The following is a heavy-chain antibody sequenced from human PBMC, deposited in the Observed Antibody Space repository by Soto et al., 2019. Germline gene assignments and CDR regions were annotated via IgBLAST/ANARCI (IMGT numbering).Heavy chain of an antibody. D-gene: IGHD3-22*01. CDR3: AIGGLFDSSGRDAFIS. J-gene: IGHJ3*02. CDR2: IWYDGSNK. Sequence: GGSLRLSCAASGFTFSSYGMHWVRQAPGKGLEWVAVIWYDGSNKYYADSVKGRFTISRDNSKNTLYLQMNSLRAEDTAVYYCAIGGLFDSSGRDAFISGAKGQWSPSPQ. CDR1: GFTFSSYG. V-gene: IGHV3-33*01.